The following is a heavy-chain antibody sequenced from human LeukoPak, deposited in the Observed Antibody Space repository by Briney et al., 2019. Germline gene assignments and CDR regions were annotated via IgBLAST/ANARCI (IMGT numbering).Heavy chain of an antibody. V-gene: IGHV3-7*01. D-gene: IGHD6-19*01. Sequence: GGSLRLSCVVSGFTSSNFYMSGARNAPGKGLEGVANIRQDGSGEFYAHSVKGRFTVSRDNAKNSLYLQMNSRRVEDTAVYYCARWLYSSGWAIDYWGQGTLVTVSS. J-gene: IGHJ4*02. CDR1: GFTSSNFY. CDR3: ARWLYSSGWAIDY. CDR2: IRQDGSGE.